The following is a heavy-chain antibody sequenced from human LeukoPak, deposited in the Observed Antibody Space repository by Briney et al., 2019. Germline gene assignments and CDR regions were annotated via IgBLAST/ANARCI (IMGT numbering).Heavy chain of an antibody. D-gene: IGHD6-6*01. Sequence: PGGSLRPSCAASGFTFSSYAMSWVRQAPGKGLEWVSAISGSGGSTYYADSVKGRFTISRDNSKNTLYLQMNSLRAEDTAVYYCAKDSYSSSLGAFDYWGQGTLVTVSS. CDR2: ISGSGGST. CDR3: AKDSYSSSLGAFDY. V-gene: IGHV3-23*01. J-gene: IGHJ4*02. CDR1: GFTFSSYA.